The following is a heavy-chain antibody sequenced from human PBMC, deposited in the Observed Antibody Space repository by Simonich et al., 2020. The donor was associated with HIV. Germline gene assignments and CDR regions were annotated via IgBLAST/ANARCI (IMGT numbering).Heavy chain of an antibody. D-gene: IGHD3-22*01. Sequence: QVQLVQSGAEVMQPGASVKVSCKASGYSFTAYYMHWVRQAPGQGLEWVGRINTNVGDTDYARKFQGRVTMTRDTSINTAYMELSRLRYDDTALYYCARVYYDSSGYYHVRYFDLWGRGTLVTVSS. CDR3: ARVYYDSSGYYHVRYFDL. J-gene: IGHJ2*01. CDR1: GYSFTAYY. V-gene: IGHV1-2*06. CDR2: INTNVGDT.